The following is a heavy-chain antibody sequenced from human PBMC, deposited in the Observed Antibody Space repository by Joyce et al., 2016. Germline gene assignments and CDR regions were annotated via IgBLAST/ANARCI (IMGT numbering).Heavy chain of an antibody. CDR1: GVSISHTGYY. Sequence: QVHLQESGPGLVKPSQTLSLTCSVSGVSISHTGYYWDWSRQHTKPGLEWLGDIYYNRNTYYNPSLKSHLNISLDKAKNNFSLRLNSVTAAATAVYYCASEIYCVGDCFRPFDYWGQGISVTVSS. D-gene: IGHD2-21*02. J-gene: IGHJ4*02. CDR3: ASEIYCVGDCFRPFDY. CDR2: IYYNRNT. V-gene: IGHV4-31*01.